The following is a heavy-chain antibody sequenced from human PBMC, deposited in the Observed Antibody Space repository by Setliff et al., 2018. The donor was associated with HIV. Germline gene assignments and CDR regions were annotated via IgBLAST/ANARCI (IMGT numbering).Heavy chain of an antibody. CDR1: GFTFSSYA. V-gene: IGHV3-73*01. J-gene: IGHJ4*02. Sequence: RLSCAASGFTFSSYAMHWVRQAPGKGLEWVGRIRSRANNYATTYAASVKGRFTISRDDSKNTAYLQMNSLKTEDTAVYYCTGWKGDYYDSSGINGYWGQGTLVTVSS. CDR3: TGWKGDYYDSSGINGY. CDR2: IRSRANNYAT. D-gene: IGHD3-22*01.